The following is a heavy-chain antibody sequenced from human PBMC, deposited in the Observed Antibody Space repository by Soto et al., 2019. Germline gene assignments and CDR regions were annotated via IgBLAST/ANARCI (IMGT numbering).Heavy chain of an antibody. CDR1: GGSVTSSSCY. CDR3: VRLTSRITAASHGRSNCLVP. CDR2: IYHTGTT. V-gene: IGHV4-39*01. J-gene: IGHJ5*02. Sequence: PSETLSLTCTISGGSVTSSSCYWGWIRQPPGKGLEGIGDIYHTGTTYYNPSLKSRVTIYVDTSTEQFSLTLSSVTAADTAMYYCVRLTSRITAASHGRSNCLVPWGPGTMVTVSS. D-gene: IGHD1-20*01.